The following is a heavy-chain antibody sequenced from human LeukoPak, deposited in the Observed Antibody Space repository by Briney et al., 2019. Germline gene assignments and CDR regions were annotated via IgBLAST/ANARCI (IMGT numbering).Heavy chain of an antibody. CDR3: ATSSSTSYYFDY. CDR1: GFTVSSNY. J-gene: IGHJ4*02. CDR2: IYSGGST. Sequence: PGGSLRLSCAASGFTVSSNYMSWVRQAPGKGLEWVSVIYSGGSTYYADSVKGRFTISRDNSKNTLYLQMNSLRAEDTAVYYCATSSSTSYYFDYWGQGTLVTVSS. V-gene: IGHV3-66*01. D-gene: IGHD2-2*01.